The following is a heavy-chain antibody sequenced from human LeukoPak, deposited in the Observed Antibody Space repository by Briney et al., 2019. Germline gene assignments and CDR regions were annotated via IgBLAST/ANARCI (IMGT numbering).Heavy chain of an antibody. D-gene: IGHD6-13*01. CDR1: GYTFTGYY. CDR2: INPNSGGT. CDR3: ARGVSSSWPLFDY. V-gene: IGHV1-2*02. Sequence: ASVKVSCKASGYTFTGYYMHWVRQAPGQGLEWMGWINPNSGGTNYAQKFQGRVTMTRDTPISTAYMELSRLRSDDTAVYYCARGVSSSWPLFDYWGQGTLVTVSS. J-gene: IGHJ4*02.